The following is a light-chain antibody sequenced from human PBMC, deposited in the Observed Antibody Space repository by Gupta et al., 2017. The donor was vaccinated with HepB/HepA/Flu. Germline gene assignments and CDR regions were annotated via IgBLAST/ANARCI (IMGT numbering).Light chain of an antibody. Sequence: VLTHPASVSAAPGQRASISCTGRTSNIGAGFDVHWSQQLPRTSPKLLIYANKNRPSGVPDRFSGSRSGTSASLAITGLQAEDEADYYCQSYDRGLRAVIFAGGTKLTVL. CDR1: TSNIGAGFD. CDR2: ANK. CDR3: QSYDRGLRAVI. J-gene: IGLJ2*01. V-gene: IGLV1-40*01.